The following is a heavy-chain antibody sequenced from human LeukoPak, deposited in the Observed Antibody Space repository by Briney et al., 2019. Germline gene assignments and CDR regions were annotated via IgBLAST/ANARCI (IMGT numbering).Heavy chain of an antibody. CDR2: IIPIFGRA. CDR1: GYTFTSYG. J-gene: IGHJ6*02. D-gene: IGHD2-2*02. CDR3: ARDSWDCSSTSCYIYYYYGMDV. V-gene: IGHV1-69*13. Sequence: SVKVSCKTSGYTFTSYGISWVRQAPGQGLEWMGGIIPIFGRANYAQKFQGRVTITADESTSTAYMELSSLRSEDTAVYYCARDSWDCSSTSCYIYYYYGMDVWGQGTTVTVSS.